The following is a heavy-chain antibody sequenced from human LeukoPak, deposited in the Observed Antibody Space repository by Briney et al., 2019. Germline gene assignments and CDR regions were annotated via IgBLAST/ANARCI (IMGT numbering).Heavy chain of an antibody. CDR2: SNAGNGNT. CDR1: GYTFTSYA. CDR3: ARARYGDYVFDY. Sequence: ASVKVSCKASGYTFTSYAVHWVRQAPGQRLEWMGWSNAGNGNTKYSQEFQGRVTITRDTSASTAYMELSSLRSEDMAVYYCARARYGDYVFDYWGQGTLVTVSS. V-gene: IGHV1-3*02. D-gene: IGHD4-17*01. J-gene: IGHJ4*02.